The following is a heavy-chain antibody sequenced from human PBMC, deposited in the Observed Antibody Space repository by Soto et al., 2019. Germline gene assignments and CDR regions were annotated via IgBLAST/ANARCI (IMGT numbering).Heavy chain of an antibody. CDR2: IIPIFGTA. V-gene: IGHV1-69*06. D-gene: IGHD3-3*01. Sequence: SVTVAWKASGGTFSGYAISWVRQAPGQGLEWMGGIIPIFGTANYAQKSQGRVTITADKSTSTAYMELSSLRSEDTAVYYCARVYNYDLCRGYSPSYRSYDMYGCGQGTT. J-gene: IGHJ6*02. CDR3: ARVYNYDLCRGYSPSYRSYDMYG. CDR1: GGTFSGYA.